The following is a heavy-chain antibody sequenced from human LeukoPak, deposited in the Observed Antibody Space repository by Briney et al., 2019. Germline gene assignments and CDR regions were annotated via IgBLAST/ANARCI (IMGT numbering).Heavy chain of an antibody. CDR1: GFTFTSYS. V-gene: IGHV3-21*01. CDR2: ISSSSSYI. Sequence: PGGSLRLSCAASGFTFTSYSMNRVRQAPGKGLEWVSSISSSSSYIYYADSVKGRFTISRDNAKNSLYLQMNSLRAEDTAVYYCARGEQQLVIDYWGQGTLVTVSS. CDR3: ARGEQQLVIDY. D-gene: IGHD6-13*01. J-gene: IGHJ4*02.